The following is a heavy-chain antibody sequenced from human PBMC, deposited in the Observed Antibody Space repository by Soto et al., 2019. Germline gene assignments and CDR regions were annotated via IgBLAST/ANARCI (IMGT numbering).Heavy chain of an antibody. CDR3: ARSYIAPFWFFDL. CDR1: GFTFSYHY. D-gene: IGHD3-16*01. J-gene: IGHJ2*01. CDR2: ISSSGTPI. V-gene: IGHV3-11*01. Sequence: GGSLRLSCAASGFTFSYHYMIWIRQAPGKGLEWVSYISSSGTPIYYADSVKGRFIISRDNAKNSLYLQMNSLRAEDTAVYFCARSYIAPFWFFDLWGRGSLVTSPQ.